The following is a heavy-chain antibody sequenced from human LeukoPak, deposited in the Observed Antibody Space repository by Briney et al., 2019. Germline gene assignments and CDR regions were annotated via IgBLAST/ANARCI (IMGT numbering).Heavy chain of an antibody. V-gene: IGHV3-74*01. CDR2: INSDGSST. J-gene: IGHJ6*02. CDR1: GFTFSSYW. Sequence: GGSLRLSCAASGFTFSSYWMHWVRQAPGKGLVWVSRINSDGSSTSYADSVKGRFTISRDNAKNTLYLHMNSLRAEDTAVYYCASASSGWLDYYYGMDVWGQGTTVTVSS. D-gene: IGHD6-19*01. CDR3: ASASSGWLDYYYGMDV.